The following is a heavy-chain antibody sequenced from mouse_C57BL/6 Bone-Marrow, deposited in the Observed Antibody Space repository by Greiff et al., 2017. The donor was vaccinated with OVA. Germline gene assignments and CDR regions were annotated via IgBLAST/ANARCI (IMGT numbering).Heavy chain of an antibody. Sequence: VQLQQSGAELVRPGASVKLSCKASGFNIKDDYMHWVKQRPEQGLEWIGWIEPANSDTEYDSKFKGKATITADKYSNTAYLQLSSLTSEDTAVYYCTPYGSSLYYAMDYWGQGTSVTVSS. CDR3: TPYGSSLYYAMDY. CDR1: GFNIKDDY. CDR2: IEPANSDT. D-gene: IGHD1-1*01. V-gene: IGHV14-4*01. J-gene: IGHJ4*01.